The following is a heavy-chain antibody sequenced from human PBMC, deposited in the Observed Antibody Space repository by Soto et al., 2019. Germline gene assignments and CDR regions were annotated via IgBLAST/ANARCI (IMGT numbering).Heavy chain of an antibody. D-gene: IGHD2-21*01. CDR1: GGSISSGGYY. V-gene: IGHV4-31*03. CDR2: TYYSGTT. Sequence: QVQLQESGPGLVKPSQTLSLTCTVSGGSISSGGYYWSWIRQHPGTGLEWIGYTYYSGTTYYNPSLKSRVSIAVELSKNQFSLKLSSVTAADTAVYYCARTSSISMSAVVKYYYYYYDMDVWGQGTTVTVSS. J-gene: IGHJ6*02. CDR3: ARTSSISMSAVVKYYYYYYDMDV.